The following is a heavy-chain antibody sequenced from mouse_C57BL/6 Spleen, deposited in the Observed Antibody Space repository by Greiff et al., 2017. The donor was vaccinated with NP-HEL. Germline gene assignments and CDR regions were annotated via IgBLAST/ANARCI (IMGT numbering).Heavy chain of an antibody. Sequence: VQLQQSGAELVRPGSSVKLSCKASGYTFTSYWMHWVKQRPIQGLEWIGNIDPSDSETHYNQKFKDKATLTVDKSSSTAYMQLSSLTSEDSAVYYCARRGTTVVAPSVWGTGTTVTVSS. D-gene: IGHD1-1*01. CDR1: GYTFTSYW. V-gene: IGHV1-52*01. CDR2: IDPSDSET. CDR3: ARRGTTVVAPSV. J-gene: IGHJ1*03.